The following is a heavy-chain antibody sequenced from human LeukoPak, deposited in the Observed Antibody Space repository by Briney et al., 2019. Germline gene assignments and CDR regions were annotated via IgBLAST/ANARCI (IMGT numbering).Heavy chain of an antibody. CDR2: IWHDGSNK. CDR3: ARGAPSTGYSLCDY. CDR1: GFTFSDYG. Sequence: GGSLRLSCAASGFTFSDYGMHWVRQAPGKGLEWVAVIWHDGSNKYYADSAEGRLTISRDNSKSTLYLQMNSLRAEDTAVYYCARGAPSTGYSLCDYWGQGTLVTVSS. J-gene: IGHJ4*02. D-gene: IGHD3-22*01. V-gene: IGHV3-33*01.